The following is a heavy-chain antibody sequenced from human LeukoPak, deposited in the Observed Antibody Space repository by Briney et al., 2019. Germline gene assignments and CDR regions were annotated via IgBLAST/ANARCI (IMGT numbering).Heavy chain of an antibody. CDR2: ISGSGGST. CDR1: GFTFSSYA. D-gene: IGHD6-19*01. J-gene: IGHJ4*02. CDR3: ARPAKQWLVLGFADY. Sequence: GGSLRLSCAASGFTFSSYAMSWVRQAPGKGLEWVSAISGSGGSTYYADSVKGRFTISRDNSKNTLYLQMNSLRAEDTAVYCCARPAKQWLVLGFADYWGQGTLVTVSS. V-gene: IGHV3-23*01.